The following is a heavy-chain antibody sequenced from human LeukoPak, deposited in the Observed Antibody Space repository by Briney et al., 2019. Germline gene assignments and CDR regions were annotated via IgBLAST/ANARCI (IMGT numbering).Heavy chain of an antibody. CDR3: ARDLLELRL. CDR2: ISYDGSNK. Sequence: GGSLRLSCAASGFTFSSFAMHWVRQAPGKGLEWVAVISYDGSNKYYADSVKGRFTISRDNSKNTLYLQMNSLRAEDTAVYYCARDLLELRLWGQGTLVTVSS. CDR1: GFTFSSFA. D-gene: IGHD1-7*01. V-gene: IGHV3-30-3*01. J-gene: IGHJ4*02.